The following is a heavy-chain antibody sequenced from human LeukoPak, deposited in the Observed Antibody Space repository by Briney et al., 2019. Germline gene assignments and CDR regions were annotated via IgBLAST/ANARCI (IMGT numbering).Heavy chain of an antibody. CDR2: ISISSDAI. CDR3: ARGARECDW. V-gene: IGHV3-48*01. CDR1: GFIFTSYN. J-gene: IGHJ4*02. Sequence: PGGSLRLSCVASGFIFTSYNMNWVRQAPGKGLEWASYISISSDAIYYADSVKGRFTISRDNAKNSLYLQMNSLRAEDTAVYFCARGARECDWWGQGTLVTVSS.